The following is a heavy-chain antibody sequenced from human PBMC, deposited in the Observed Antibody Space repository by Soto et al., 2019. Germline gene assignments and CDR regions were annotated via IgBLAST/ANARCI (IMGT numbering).Heavy chain of an antibody. J-gene: IGHJ6*02. CDR1: GFTFDDYA. V-gene: IGHV3-9*01. CDR2: IRWDSGTI. D-gene: IGHD6-13*01. CDR3: AKDMRGGSSSSRYYYGVDV. Sequence: GGSLRLSCAASGFTFDDYAMHWVRQAPGKGLEWVSGIRWDSGTIVYADSVKGRFTISRDNAKNSLYLQMNSLRGEDTALYYCAKDMRGGSSSSRYYYGVDVWGQGTMVTLSS.